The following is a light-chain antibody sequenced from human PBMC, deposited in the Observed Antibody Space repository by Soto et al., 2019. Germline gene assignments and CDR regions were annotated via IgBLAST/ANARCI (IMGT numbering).Light chain of an antibody. CDR2: AAS. V-gene: IGKV1-39*01. Sequence: DIRMTQSPSSLSASVGDRVTITCRASQYISTYLNWYQHKPGAAPNLLIYAASSVYSGVPSRFSGSGSGTDFTLTIVSLQPVDFATYYCQQSHSTPYTFGQGTKLEIK. CDR1: QYISTY. J-gene: IGKJ2*01. CDR3: QQSHSTPYT.